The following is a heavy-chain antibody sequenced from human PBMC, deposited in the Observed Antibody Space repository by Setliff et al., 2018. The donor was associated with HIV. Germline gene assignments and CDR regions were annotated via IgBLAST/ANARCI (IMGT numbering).Heavy chain of an antibody. Sequence: PSETLSLTCTVSGGSISSGGYYWSWIRQHPGKGLEWIGYIYYSGSTYYNPSLKSRVTISVDTSKNQFSLKLSSVTAADTAVYCCARDGGEKEAFDIWGQGTMVTVSS. V-gene: IGHV4-31*03. CDR1: GGSISSGGYY. CDR2: IYYSGST. CDR3: ARDGGEKEAFDI. D-gene: IGHD3-16*01. J-gene: IGHJ3*02.